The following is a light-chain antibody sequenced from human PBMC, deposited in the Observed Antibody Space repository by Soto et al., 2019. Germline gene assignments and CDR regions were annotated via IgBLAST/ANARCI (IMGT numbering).Light chain of an antibody. J-gene: IGKJ1*01. V-gene: IGKV3-15*01. Sequence: EIVMTQSPATLSVSPGQGATLSCRASQPISRNLAWYQQKPGQGPRLLIYGASTRATDIPGRFSGGGSGTEFTLTSSSLQSEDFAIYFCQQYNTWPRTFGQGTKVEVK. CDR3: QQYNTWPRT. CDR2: GAS. CDR1: QPISRN.